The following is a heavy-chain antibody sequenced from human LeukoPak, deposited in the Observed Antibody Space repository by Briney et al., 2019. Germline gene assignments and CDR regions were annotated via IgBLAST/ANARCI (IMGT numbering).Heavy chain of an antibody. CDR1: GFTFSSYA. CDR3: AKESGSRSYGAYFPH. D-gene: IGHD6-13*01. CDR2: ISYDGSNK. V-gene: IGHV3-30-3*01. Sequence: PGGSLRLSCAASGFTFSSYAMHWFRQAPGKGLEWVAVISYDGSNKYYADSVKGRFTISRDNSKSTLYLQMNSLRAEDTAVYYCAKESGSRSYGAYFPHWGQGTLVTVSS. J-gene: IGHJ1*01.